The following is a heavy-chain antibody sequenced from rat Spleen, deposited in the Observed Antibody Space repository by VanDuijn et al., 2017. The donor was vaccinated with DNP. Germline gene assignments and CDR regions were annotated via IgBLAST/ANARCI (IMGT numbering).Heavy chain of an antibody. Sequence: EVKLVESGGGLVQPGRSLKLSCAAPGFNFNDYWMGWVRPAPGKGLEWIGDINKDSSTINYITSLKDKFTISRNNAQNTLYLQMSKLGSEDKAIYYCTREGLRASDYWGQGVMVTVSS. J-gene: IGHJ2*01. D-gene: IGHD4-1*01. V-gene: IGHV4-2*01. CDR3: TREGLRASDY. CDR2: INKDSSTI. CDR1: GFNFNDYW.